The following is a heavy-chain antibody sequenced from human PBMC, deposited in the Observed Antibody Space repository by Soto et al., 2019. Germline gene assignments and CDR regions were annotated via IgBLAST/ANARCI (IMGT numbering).Heavy chain of an antibody. J-gene: IGHJ4*02. CDR3: AHKATYCTSATCYRYYFDY. D-gene: IGHD2-2*02. Sequence: SGPTLVNPTQTLTLTCTFSGFSLSTSGVAVGWIRQSPGKTLEWLALIYWNDDTRYSPSLQSRLTVTKDTSKNQVVLLMTSMDPVDTATYYCAHKATYCTSATCYRYYFDYWGQGALVTVSS. CDR2: IYWNDDT. V-gene: IGHV2-5*01. CDR1: GFSLSTSGVA.